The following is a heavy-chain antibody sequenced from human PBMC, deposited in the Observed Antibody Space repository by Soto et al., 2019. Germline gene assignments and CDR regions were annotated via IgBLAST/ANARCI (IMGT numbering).Heavy chain of an antibody. Sequence: GSLRLSCAASGFTFSSYWMSWVRQAPGTGLEWVANIKQDGSEKYYVDSVKGRFTISRDNAKNSLYLQMNSLRAEDTAVYYCAREVGAAAGYYYYYGMDVWGQGTTVTVSS. CDR1: GFTFSSYW. CDR3: AREVGAAAGYYYYYGMDV. CDR2: IKQDGSEK. D-gene: IGHD6-13*01. J-gene: IGHJ6*02. V-gene: IGHV3-7*03.